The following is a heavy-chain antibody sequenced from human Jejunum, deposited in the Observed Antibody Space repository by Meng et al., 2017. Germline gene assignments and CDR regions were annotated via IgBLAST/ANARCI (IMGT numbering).Heavy chain of an antibody. CDR3: ARTQGGRRLVDY. CDR1: GFTFSDDY. J-gene: IGHJ4*02. Sequence: QGQLVESGGGLVKPGGSLGLSCGASGFTFSDDYMSWIRQAPGKGLEWVSYMSSSGSVRYYADSAKGRFTISRDNAKNLLYLQMNSLRAEDTAVYYCARTQGGRRLVDYWGQGTLVTVSS. V-gene: IGHV3-11*01. CDR2: MSSSGSVR. D-gene: IGHD6-25*01.